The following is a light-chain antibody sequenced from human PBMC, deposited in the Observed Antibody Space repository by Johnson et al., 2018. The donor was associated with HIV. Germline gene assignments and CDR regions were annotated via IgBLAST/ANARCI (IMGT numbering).Light chain of an antibody. Sequence: QSALTQPPSVSAAPGQKVTISCSGSSSNIGNNYVSWYQQIPGRAPKLLIYDNNKRPSGIPDRFSGSKSGTSATLGITGLQTGDEADYYGGTWDSSLRTACFGTVTKVTVL. J-gene: IGLJ1*01. V-gene: IGLV1-51*01. CDR3: GTWDSSLRTAC. CDR1: SSNIGNNY. CDR2: DNN.